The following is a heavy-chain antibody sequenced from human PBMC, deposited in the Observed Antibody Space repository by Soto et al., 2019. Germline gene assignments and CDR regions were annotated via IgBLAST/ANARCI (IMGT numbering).Heavy chain of an antibody. J-gene: IGHJ6*02. CDR2: MNPNSGNT. Sequence: ASVKVSCKASGYTFTSYDINWVRQATGQGLEWMGWMNPNSGNTGYAQKFQGRVTMTRNTSISTAYMELSSLRSEDTAVYYCARGHTWGAGYRMAVWGQGTKVTVSS. CDR1: GYTFTSYD. V-gene: IGHV1-8*01. CDR3: ARGHTWGAGYRMAV. D-gene: IGHD3-16*01.